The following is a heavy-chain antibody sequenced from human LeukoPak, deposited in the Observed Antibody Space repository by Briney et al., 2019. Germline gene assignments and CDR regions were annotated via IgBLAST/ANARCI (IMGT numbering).Heavy chain of an antibody. CDR3: ARGWDDILTGYLEAFDI. CDR1: GFTFSSYS. J-gene: IGHJ3*02. Sequence: PGGSLRLSCAASGFTFSSYSMNWVRQPPGKGLEWIGEINHSGSTNYNPSLKSRVTISVDTSKNQFSLKLSSVTAADTAVYYCARGWDDILTGYLEAFDIWGQGTMVTVSS. D-gene: IGHD3-9*01. V-gene: IGHV4-34*01. CDR2: INHSGST.